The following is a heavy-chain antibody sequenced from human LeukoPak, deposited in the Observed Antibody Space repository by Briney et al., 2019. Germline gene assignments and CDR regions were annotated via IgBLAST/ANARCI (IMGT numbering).Heavy chain of an antibody. CDR2: ISYDGSNK. CDR3: AKSFRIAAAGPGY. J-gene: IGHJ4*02. D-gene: IGHD6-13*01. CDR1: GFTFSSYG. V-gene: IGHV3-30*18. Sequence: GGCLRLSCAAAGFTFSSYGMHWVRQAPGKGLEWVAVISYDGSNKYYADSVKGRFTISRDNSKNTLYLQMNSLRAEDTAVYYCAKSFRIAAAGPGYWGQGTLVTVSS.